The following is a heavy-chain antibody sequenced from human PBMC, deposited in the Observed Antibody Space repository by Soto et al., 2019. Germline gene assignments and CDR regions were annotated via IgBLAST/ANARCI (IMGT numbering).Heavy chain of an antibody. Sequence: QVQLVESGGGLVKPGGSLRLSCAASGFTLSDYFMSGIRQAPGKGLEWISYISSSGTTIYYADSVKGRFTISRDNAKNSLYLQMNSLRAEDMAVYYCARVADEGGYYYYMDVWRKGTTVTVSS. V-gene: IGHV3-11*01. CDR2: ISSSGTTI. D-gene: IGHD3-16*01. CDR1: GFTLSDYF. J-gene: IGHJ6*03. CDR3: ARVADEGGYYYYMDV.